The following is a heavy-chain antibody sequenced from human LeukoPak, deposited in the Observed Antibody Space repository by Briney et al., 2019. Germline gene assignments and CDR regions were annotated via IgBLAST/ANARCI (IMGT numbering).Heavy chain of an antibody. Sequence: ASVKVSCKASGYTFTSYGISWVRQAPGQGLEGMGWISAYNGNTNYEQKLQGRVTMTTDTSTSTAYMELRSLRSEDTAVYYCARGARGYSGSYYYYYMDVWGKGTTVTVSS. D-gene: IGHD1-26*01. CDR2: ISAYNGNT. V-gene: IGHV1-18*01. J-gene: IGHJ6*03. CDR1: GYTFTSYG. CDR3: ARGARGYSGSYYYYYMDV.